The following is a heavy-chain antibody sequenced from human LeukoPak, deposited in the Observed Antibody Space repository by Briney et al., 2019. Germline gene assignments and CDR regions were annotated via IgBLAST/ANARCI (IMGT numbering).Heavy chain of an antibody. Sequence: PGGSLRLSCAASGFTFNNYAMSWVRQAAGKGLEWVSTISGSGGSTYYADSVKGRFFISRDNSKNTLYLQMNSLRAEDTAIYYCAKDRGDGGWFDPWGQGTLVTVSS. J-gene: IGHJ5*02. V-gene: IGHV3-23*01. CDR1: GFTFNNYA. D-gene: IGHD4-17*01. CDR2: ISGSGGST. CDR3: AKDRGDGGWFDP.